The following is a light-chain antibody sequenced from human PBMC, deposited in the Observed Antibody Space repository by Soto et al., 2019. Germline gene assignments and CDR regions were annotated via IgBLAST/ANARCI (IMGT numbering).Light chain of an antibody. CDR2: EVT. CDR3: SSYTACNKGV. V-gene: IGLV2-8*01. J-gene: IGLJ1*01. Sequence: QSVLTQPPSASGSPGQSVTISCTGTSSDVGGYDYVSWYQHHPGRAPKLMIYEVTKRPSGVPDRFSGSKSGNTASLTVSGLQAEDEADYYCSSYTACNKGVFGTGTKVTVL. CDR1: SSDVGGYDY.